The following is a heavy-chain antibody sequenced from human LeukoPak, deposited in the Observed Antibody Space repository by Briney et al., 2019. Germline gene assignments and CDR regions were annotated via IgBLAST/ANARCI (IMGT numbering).Heavy chain of an antibody. CDR3: AKDFEAYGSEYGAFDI. J-gene: IGHJ3*02. Sequence: PGRSLRLSCAASGFTFSNYGMHWVRQAPGKGLEWVAVISYDGSNKYYADSVKGRFTISIDNSKNTLYLQMNSLRAEDTAVYYCAKDFEAYGSEYGAFDIWGQGTMVTVSS. CDR2: ISYDGSNK. CDR1: GFTFSNYG. D-gene: IGHD3-10*01. V-gene: IGHV3-30*18.